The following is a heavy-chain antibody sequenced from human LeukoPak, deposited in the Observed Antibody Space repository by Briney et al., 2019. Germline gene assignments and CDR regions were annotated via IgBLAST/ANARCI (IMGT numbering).Heavy chain of an antibody. J-gene: IGHJ3*02. CDR2: ISSNGGST. Sequence: PGGSLRLSCAASGLTFSSYAMHWVRQAPGKGLEYVSAISSNGGSTYYANSVKGRFTISRDYSKNTLYLQMGSLIAADMAVYYCAREHGSAGVDAFDIWGQGTMITVSS. D-gene: IGHD3-10*01. CDR1: GLTFSSYA. V-gene: IGHV3-64*01. CDR3: AREHGSAGVDAFDI.